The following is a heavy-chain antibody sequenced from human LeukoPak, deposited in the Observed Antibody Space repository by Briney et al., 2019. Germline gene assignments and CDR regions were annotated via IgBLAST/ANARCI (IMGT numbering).Heavy chain of an antibody. J-gene: IGHJ4*02. V-gene: IGHV4-59*08. D-gene: IGHD6-13*01. CDR1: GGSISSYY. Sequence: SETLSLTCTVPGGSISSYYWSWIRQPPGKGLEWIGYIYYSGSTNYNPSLKSRVTISVDTSKDQFSLKLSSVTAADTAVYYCARHLGSSWTNFDYWGQGTLVTVSS. CDR2: IYYSGST. CDR3: ARHLGSSWTNFDY.